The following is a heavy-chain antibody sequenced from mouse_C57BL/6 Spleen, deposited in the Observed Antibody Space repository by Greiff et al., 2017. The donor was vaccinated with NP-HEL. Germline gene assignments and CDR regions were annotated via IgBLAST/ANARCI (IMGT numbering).Heavy chain of an antibody. Sequence: QVHVKQSGAELVRPGASVTLSCKASGYTFTDYEMHWVKQTPVHGLEWIGAIDPETGGTAYNQKFKGKAILTADKSSSTAYMELRSLTSEDSAVYYCTRCGSSYWYFDVWGTGTTVTVSS. CDR1: GYTFTDYE. V-gene: IGHV1-15*01. J-gene: IGHJ1*03. D-gene: IGHD1-1*01. CDR3: TRCGSSYWYFDV. CDR2: IDPETGGT.